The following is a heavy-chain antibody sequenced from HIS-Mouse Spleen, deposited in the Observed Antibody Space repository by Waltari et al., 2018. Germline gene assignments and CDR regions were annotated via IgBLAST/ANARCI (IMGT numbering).Heavy chain of an antibody. V-gene: IGHV3-21*01. CDR1: AFTVSSYS. CDR2: ISSSSSYI. J-gene: IGHJ3*02. CDR3: ARRLLTGDAFDI. D-gene: IGHD7-27*01. Sequence: EVQLVQSGGGLVKPGGSLRLSCAASAFTVSSYSMNWVRQAPGKGLEWVSSISSSSSYIYYADSVKGRFTISRENAKNSLYLQMNSLRAEDTAVYYCARRLLTGDAFDIWGQGTMVTVSS.